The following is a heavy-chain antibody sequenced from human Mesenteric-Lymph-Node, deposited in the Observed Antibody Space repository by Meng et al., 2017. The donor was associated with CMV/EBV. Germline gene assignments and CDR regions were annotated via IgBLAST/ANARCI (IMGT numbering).Heavy chain of an antibody. Sequence: GESLKISCVASGFTFSNYGMHWVRQAPGKGPEWVAVIWSDGTNKYYADSVKGRITISRDNSKNTLYLQMNSLRAEDTAMYYCAKDPHTWNYYYYYGMDIWGQGTTVTVSS. CDR1: GFTFSNYG. J-gene: IGHJ6*02. V-gene: IGHV3-33*06. D-gene: IGHD1-20*01. CDR3: AKDPHTWNYYYYYGMDI. CDR2: IWSDGTNK.